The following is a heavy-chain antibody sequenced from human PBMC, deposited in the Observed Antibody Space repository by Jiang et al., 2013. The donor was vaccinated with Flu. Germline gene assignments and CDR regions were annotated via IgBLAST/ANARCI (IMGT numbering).Heavy chain of an antibody. CDR3: ARYHDDSSGGDY. J-gene: IGHJ4*02. Sequence: GSISSGGYYWSWIRQHPGKGLEWIGYIYYSGSTYYNPSLKSRVTISVDTSKNQFSLKLSSVTAADTAVYYCARYHDDSSGGDYWGQGTLVTVSS. D-gene: IGHD3-22*01. V-gene: IGHV4-31*02. CDR1: GSISSGGYY. CDR2: IYYSGST.